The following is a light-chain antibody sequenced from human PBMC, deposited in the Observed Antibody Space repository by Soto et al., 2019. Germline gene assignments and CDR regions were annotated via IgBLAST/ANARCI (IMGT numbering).Light chain of an antibody. CDR2: EVS. V-gene: IGLV2-14*01. CDR3: SSYRSSRTLG. CDR1: SSDVGGYKY. Sequence: QSALTQPASVSGSPGQSITISCSGTSSDVGGYKYVSWYQQHPGKAPKLMIFEVSNRPSGVSNRFSGSKSGNTASLTISGLQAEDEADYYCSSYRSSRTLGFGGGTKVTVL. J-gene: IGLJ2*01.